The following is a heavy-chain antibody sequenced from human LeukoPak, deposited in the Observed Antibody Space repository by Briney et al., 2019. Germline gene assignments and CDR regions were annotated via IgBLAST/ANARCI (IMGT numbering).Heavy chain of an antibody. J-gene: IGHJ4*02. V-gene: IGHV3-49*04. CDR3: TRGPDLDTVLGRGLMFTVLFDF. Sequence: PGRSLRLSCTASGFTFGDYAMSWVRQAPGKGLEGVGLIRSKAFGGTTEYAASVKGRFTISRDESKSIAYLQMNSLKTEDTAVYYCTRGPDLDTVLGRGLMFTVLFDFWGQGTLVTVSS. CDR1: GFTFGDYA. CDR2: IRSKAFGGTT. D-gene: IGHD5-18*01.